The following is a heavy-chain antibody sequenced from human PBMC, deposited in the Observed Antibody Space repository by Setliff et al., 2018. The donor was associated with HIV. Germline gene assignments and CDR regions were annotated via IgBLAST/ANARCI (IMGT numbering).Heavy chain of an antibody. Sequence: GASVKVSCQASGYTFTSYGISWVLQAPGQGLEWMGWISAYSGNTNYAQKIQGRVTMTTDTSTSTAYMELRSLRSDDTAVYYCARDDADTAMVIAFDIWGQGTMVTVSS. CDR2: ISAYSGNT. CDR3: ARDDADTAMVIAFDI. D-gene: IGHD5-18*01. CDR1: GYTFTSYG. V-gene: IGHV1-18*01. J-gene: IGHJ3*02.